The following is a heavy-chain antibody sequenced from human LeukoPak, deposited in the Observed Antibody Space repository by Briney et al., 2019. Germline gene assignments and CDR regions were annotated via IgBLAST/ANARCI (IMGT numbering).Heavy chain of an antibody. J-gene: IGHJ4*02. CDR1: GFTFSSYE. Sequence: GGSLRLSCAASGFTFSSYEMNWVRQAPGKGLEWVSYISSSGSTIYYADSVKGRFTIPRDNAKNSLYLQMNSLRAEDTAVYYCAKDKWYCSGGSCLAGFDYWGQGTLVTVSS. CDR2: ISSSGSTI. D-gene: IGHD2-15*01. V-gene: IGHV3-48*03. CDR3: AKDKWYCSGGSCLAGFDY.